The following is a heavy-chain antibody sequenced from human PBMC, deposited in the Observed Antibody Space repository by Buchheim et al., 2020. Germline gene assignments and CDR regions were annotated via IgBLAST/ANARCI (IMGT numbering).Heavy chain of an antibody. V-gene: IGHV3-33*01. J-gene: IGHJ4*02. CDR3: ARGHHYYDSSGYSLLDY. CDR1: GFTFSSYG. D-gene: IGHD3-22*01. CDR2: IWYDGSNQ. Sequence: QVQLVESGGGVVQPGRSLRLSCAASGFTFSSYGMHWVRQAPGKGLEWVAVIWYDGSNQYYADYVKGRFTISRDNSKNTRYLQMNSLRAEDTAVYYCARGHHYYDSSGYSLLDYWGQGTL.